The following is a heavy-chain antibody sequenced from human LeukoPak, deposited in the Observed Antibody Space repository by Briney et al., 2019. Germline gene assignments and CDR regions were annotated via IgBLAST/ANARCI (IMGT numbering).Heavy chain of an antibody. CDR3: ATHDTMVGIS. Sequence: GGSLRLSCVASGFSFSHNAMNWLRQPPGKGLEWVSGVGGSNTDTSYADSVKGRFTISRYNSQNTVSLVMNNLRAEDTAIYYCATHDTMVGISWGQGTLVTVSS. CDR1: GFSFSHNA. V-gene: IGHV3-23*01. CDR2: VGGSNTDT. J-gene: IGHJ4*02. D-gene: IGHD1-26*01.